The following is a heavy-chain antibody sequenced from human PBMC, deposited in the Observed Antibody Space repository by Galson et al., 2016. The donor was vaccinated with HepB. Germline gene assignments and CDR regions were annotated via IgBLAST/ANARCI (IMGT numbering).Heavy chain of an antibody. CDR3: ARGASVYGSGRPLAFEY. V-gene: IGHV4-30-2*01. D-gene: IGHD3-10*01. CDR2: IYHSGNA. Sequence: TLSLTCAISGDSITSGGYSWSWIRQPPGKGLEWIGYIYHSGNAYYNPSLKSRVTISLDRSKNQFSLKLSSVTAADTAVYYCARGASVYGSGRPLAFEYWGQGILVTVSS. J-gene: IGHJ4*02. CDR1: GDSITSGGYS.